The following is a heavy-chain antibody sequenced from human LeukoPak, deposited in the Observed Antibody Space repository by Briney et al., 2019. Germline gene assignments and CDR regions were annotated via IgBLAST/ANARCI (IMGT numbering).Heavy chain of an antibody. CDR2: ISGSGGST. J-gene: IGHJ4*02. V-gene: IGHV3-23*01. D-gene: IGHD3-22*01. CDR1: GFTFSSYG. Sequence: GGSLRLSCAASGFTFSSYGMSWVRQAPGKGLEWVSAISGSGGSTYYADSVKGRFTISRDNSKNTLYLQMNSLRAEDTAVYYCAKAPSGYSLGFFGYWGQGTLVTVSS. CDR3: AKAPSGYSLGFFGY.